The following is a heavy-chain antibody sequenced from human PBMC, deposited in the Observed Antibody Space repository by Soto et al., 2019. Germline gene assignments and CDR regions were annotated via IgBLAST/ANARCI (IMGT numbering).Heavy chain of an antibody. CDR1: GYTFTTYA. V-gene: IGHV1-3*01. D-gene: IGHD3-22*01. J-gene: IGHJ4*02. CDR3: ARGPLLYDSSAIDY. CDR2: INAGNGNT. Sequence: GASVKVSCKASGYTFTTYAMHWVRQAPGQRLEWMGWINAGNGNTKYSQKFQGRVTITRDTSASTAYMELSSLRSEDTAVYYCARGPLLYDSSAIDYWGQGTLVTVSS.